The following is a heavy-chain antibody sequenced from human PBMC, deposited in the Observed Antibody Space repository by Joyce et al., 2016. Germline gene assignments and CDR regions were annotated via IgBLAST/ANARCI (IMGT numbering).Heavy chain of an antibody. CDR3: ARDSSRGYAY. CDR2: ISPTSGTI. J-gene: IGHJ4*02. Sequence: EVQLVESRGGLVQPGGSLGLSCAASGFTFSHSDMTWVRQAPGKGLEWVSSISPTSGTIFYADSVKGRFTVSRDNAKNSLYLQMNTLRDEDTAVYYCARDSSRGYAYWGQGTLVTVSS. CDR1: GFTFSHSD. V-gene: IGHV3-48*02. D-gene: IGHD5-18*01.